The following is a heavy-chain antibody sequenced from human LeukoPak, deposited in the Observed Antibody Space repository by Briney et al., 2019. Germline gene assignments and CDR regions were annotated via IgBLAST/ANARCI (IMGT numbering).Heavy chain of an antibody. Sequence: GGSLRLSCAASGFTFSSYAMHWVRQAPGKGLEWVSVIYSGGSTYYADSVKGRFTISRDNSKNTLYLQMNSLRAEDTAVYYCARSAVSHSGSYYREFHYYYMDVWGKGTTVTISS. J-gene: IGHJ6*03. D-gene: IGHD1-26*01. CDR3: ARSAVSHSGSYYREFHYYYMDV. V-gene: IGHV3-53*01. CDR2: IYSGGST. CDR1: GFTFSSYA.